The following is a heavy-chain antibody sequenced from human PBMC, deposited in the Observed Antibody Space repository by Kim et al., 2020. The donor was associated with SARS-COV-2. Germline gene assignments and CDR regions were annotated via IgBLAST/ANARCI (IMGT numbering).Heavy chain of an antibody. CDR3: AREAVAGSFDY. V-gene: IGHV1-3*01. CDR2: VNGGNGNT. D-gene: IGHD6-19*01. Sequence: ASVKFSCKASGYTFTTFALYWVRRAPGQRLEWMGGVNGGNGNTRYSQKFQGRVSITRDTSATTAYLELSGLISEDTAVYYCAREAVAGSFDYWGQGSLVTVSS. CDR1: GYTFTTFA. J-gene: IGHJ4*02.